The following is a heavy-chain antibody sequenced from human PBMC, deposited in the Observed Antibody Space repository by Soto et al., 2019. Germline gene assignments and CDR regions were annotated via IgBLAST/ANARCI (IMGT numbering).Heavy chain of an antibody. D-gene: IGHD4-17*01. J-gene: IGHJ6*02. Sequence: QVQLVESGGGLVKPGGSLRLSCAASGFTFCDYYMSWIRQAPGKGLEWVSYISSSGSTIYYADSVKGRFTISRDNAKNSLYLQMNSLRDEGTAVYYCARPTVTPHYDMDVWGQGTTVTVSS. CDR2: ISSSGSTI. CDR1: GFTFCDYY. CDR3: ARPTVTPHYDMDV. V-gene: IGHV3-11*01.